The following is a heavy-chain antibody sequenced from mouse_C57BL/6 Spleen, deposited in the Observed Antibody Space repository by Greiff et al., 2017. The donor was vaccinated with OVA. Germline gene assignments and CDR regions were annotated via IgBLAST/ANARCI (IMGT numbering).Heavy chain of an antibody. CDR2: INPNNGGT. Sequence: EVQLQQSGPELVKPGASVKISCKASGYTFTDYYMNWVKQSHGKSLEWIGDINPNNGGTSYNQKFKGKATLTVDKSSSTAYMELRSLTSEDSAVYYCATYGSTSSWYFDVWGTGTTVTVSS. V-gene: IGHV1-26*01. J-gene: IGHJ1*03. D-gene: IGHD1-1*01. CDR1: GYTFTDYY. CDR3: ATYGSTSSWYFDV.